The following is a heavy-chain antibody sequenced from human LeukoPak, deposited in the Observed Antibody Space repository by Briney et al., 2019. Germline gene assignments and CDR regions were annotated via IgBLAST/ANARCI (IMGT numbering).Heavy chain of an antibody. D-gene: IGHD3-10*01. CDR3: ARDGSGTWSDP. CDR2: INAFNGDR. V-gene: IGHV1-18*01. J-gene: IGHJ5*02. Sequence: ASVKVSCKASGYSFTNYGITWVRQAPGLGLEWTGWINAFNGDRDHAQKFQGRVTMTTDTSTSTAYMELRSLRSDDTAVYYCARDGSGTWSDPWGQGTLVTVSS. CDR1: GYSFTNYG.